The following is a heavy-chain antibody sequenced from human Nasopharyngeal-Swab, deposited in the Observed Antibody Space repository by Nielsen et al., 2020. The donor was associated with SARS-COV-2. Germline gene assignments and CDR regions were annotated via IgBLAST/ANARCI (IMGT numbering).Heavy chain of an antibody. CDR2: VYDSGTT. CDR1: GDSISSGHSS. CDR3: ARELSNTPKYNWFAP. Sequence: SETLSLTCAVSGDSISSGHSSWSWFRQPPGKGLEWFGYVYDSGTTYYNPSLQSRLSISMDTAKNQFSLMLNSVTAADTAFYYCARELSNTPKYNWFAPWGQGALVTVSS. V-gene: IGHV4-30-4*07. D-gene: IGHD3-16*02. J-gene: IGHJ5*02.